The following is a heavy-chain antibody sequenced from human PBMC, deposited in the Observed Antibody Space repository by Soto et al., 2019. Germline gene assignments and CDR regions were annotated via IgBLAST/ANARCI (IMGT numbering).Heavy chain of an antibody. CDR3: AVIEAVAY. Sequence: PGGSLRLSCVASGFTCDDYAIHWVRQAPGKGLEWVSGISWNSGSIGYADSVKGRFTISRDNTKKSLYLQMNSLRAEDTALYYCAVIEAVAYWGQGTLVTVSS. D-gene: IGHD6-13*01. J-gene: IGHJ4*02. CDR2: ISWNSGSI. CDR1: GFTCDDYA. V-gene: IGHV3-9*01.